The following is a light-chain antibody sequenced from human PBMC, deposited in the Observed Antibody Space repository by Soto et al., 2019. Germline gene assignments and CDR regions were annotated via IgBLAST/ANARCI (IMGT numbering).Light chain of an antibody. CDR1: KLGDKY. CDR2: QDS. J-gene: IGLJ1*01. V-gene: IGLV3-1*01. CDR3: QAWDSSTLYV. Sequence: YELTQPPSVSVSPGQTASITCSGDKLGDKYACWYQQKPGQSPVPVIYQDSKRPSGIPERFSGSNSGNTATLTISGTQAMDEADYYCQAWDSSTLYVFGTGTKVTVL.